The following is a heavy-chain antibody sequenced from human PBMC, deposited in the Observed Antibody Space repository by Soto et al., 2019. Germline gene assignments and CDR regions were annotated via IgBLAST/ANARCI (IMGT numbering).Heavy chain of an antibody. D-gene: IGHD1-26*01. CDR1: GFSFSMYW. J-gene: IGHJ4*02. Sequence: GSLRLSCAASGFSFSMYWMSWVRQAPGKGLEWVANIKEDGSQKYYVDSVKGRFTISRDNAKNSLYLQMNSLRAEDTAVYYCARHQVGYRVTDYWGQGTLVTVSS. V-gene: IGHV3-7*01. CDR3: ARHQVGYRVTDY. CDR2: IKEDGSQK.